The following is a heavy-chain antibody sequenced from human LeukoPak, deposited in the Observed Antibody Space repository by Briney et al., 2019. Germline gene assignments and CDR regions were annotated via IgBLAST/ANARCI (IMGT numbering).Heavy chain of an antibody. CDR1: GFSFDTYA. V-gene: IGHV3-23*01. D-gene: IGHD6-13*01. Sequence: GGSLRLSCAASGFSFDTYAMTWVRQAPGKGLEWVSGISGDGGSTYYAVPVKGRFTISRDNSKNTLYLQMNGLRPEDTAVYYCTLGSLYSSNWYGDYWGQGTLVTVSS. J-gene: IGHJ4*02. CDR2: ISGDGGST. CDR3: TLGSLYSSNWYGDY.